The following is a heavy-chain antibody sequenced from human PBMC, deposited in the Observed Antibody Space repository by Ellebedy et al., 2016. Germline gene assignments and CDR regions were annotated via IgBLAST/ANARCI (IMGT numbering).Heavy chain of an antibody. Sequence: SETLSLTCTVSGGSISSSSYYWGWIRQPPGKGLEWIGSIYYSGSTYYNPSLKSRVTISVDTSKNQFSLKLGSVTAADTAVYYCARHDSSSSEHYFGMDVWGQGTTVTVSS. J-gene: IGHJ6*02. CDR2: IYYSGST. CDR1: GGSISSSSYY. D-gene: IGHD3-22*01. V-gene: IGHV4-39*01. CDR3: ARHDSSSSEHYFGMDV.